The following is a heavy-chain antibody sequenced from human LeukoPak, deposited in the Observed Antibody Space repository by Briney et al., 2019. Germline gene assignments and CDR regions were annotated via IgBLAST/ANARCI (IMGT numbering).Heavy chain of an antibody. J-gene: IGHJ4*02. CDR1: GFTFNSYS. D-gene: IGHD5-18*01. V-gene: IGHV3-21*01. CDR2: ISSSSSDM. Sequence: GGSLRLSCADSGFTFNSYSMNWVRQAPGTGLEWVSSISSSSSDMYYADSVKVQFTISRDNAKNSLYLEMNSLRAEDTAVYYCARGNLVDTAIGDFWGQGTLVSVSS. CDR3: ARGNLVDTAIGDF.